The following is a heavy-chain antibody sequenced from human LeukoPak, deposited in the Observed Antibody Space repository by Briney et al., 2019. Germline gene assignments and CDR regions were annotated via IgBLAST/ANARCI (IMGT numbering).Heavy chain of an antibody. D-gene: IGHD2-2*01. Sequence: SETLSLTCTVSGGSISSGSYYWSWIRQPAGKGLEWIGRIYTSGSTNYNPSLKSRVTISVDTSKNQFSLKLSSVTAADTAVYYCARRGVVVPAAMAPYWYFDLWGRGTLVTVSS. CDR2: IYTSGST. J-gene: IGHJ2*01. V-gene: IGHV4-61*02. CDR1: GGSISSGSYY. CDR3: ARRGVVVPAAMAPYWYFDL.